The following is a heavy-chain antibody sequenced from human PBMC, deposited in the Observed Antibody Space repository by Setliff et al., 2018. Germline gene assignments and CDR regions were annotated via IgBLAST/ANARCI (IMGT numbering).Heavy chain of an antibody. D-gene: IGHD5-18*01. CDR1: GFSLSTSGVG. V-gene: IGHV2-5*02. Sequence: SGPTLVNPTQTLTLTRTFSGFSLSTSGVGVGWIRQPPGKALEWLALIYWDDDKRYSPSLKSRLTITKDTSKNQVVLTMTNMDPVDTATYYCAHRQSLPAMVDYWGQGTLVTVSS. CDR3: AHRQSLPAMVDY. J-gene: IGHJ4*02. CDR2: IYWDDDK.